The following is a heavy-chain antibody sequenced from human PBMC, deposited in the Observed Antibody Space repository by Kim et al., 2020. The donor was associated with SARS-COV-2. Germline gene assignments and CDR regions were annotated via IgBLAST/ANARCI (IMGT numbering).Heavy chain of an antibody. D-gene: IGHD3-10*01. CDR2: INPSGGST. CDR1: GYTFTSYY. Sequence: ASVKVSCKASGYTFTSYYMHWVRQAPGQGLEWMGIINPSGGSTSYAQKFQGRVTMTRDTSTSTVYMELSSMRSEDTAVYYCARATNYYGSGSWGIDAFDIWGQGTMVTVSS. CDR3: ARATNYYGSGSWGIDAFDI. V-gene: IGHV1-46*01. J-gene: IGHJ3*02.